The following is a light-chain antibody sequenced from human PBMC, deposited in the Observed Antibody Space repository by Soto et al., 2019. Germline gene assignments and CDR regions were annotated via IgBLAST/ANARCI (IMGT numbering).Light chain of an antibody. J-gene: IGLJ3*02. Sequence: QSALTQPPSASGSLGQSVTFSCTGTSSDVGGYNYVSWYQQHPGKAPKLIVYEVHKRPSGVPDRFSGSKSGNTASLTVSGLQAEDEADYHCSSYGGNDWVFGGGTKLTDL. CDR3: SSYGGNDWV. CDR2: EVH. V-gene: IGLV2-8*01. CDR1: SSDVGGYNY.